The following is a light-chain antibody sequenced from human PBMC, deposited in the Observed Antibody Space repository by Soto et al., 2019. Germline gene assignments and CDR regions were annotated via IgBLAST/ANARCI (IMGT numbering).Light chain of an antibody. CDR2: EVR. CDR3: NSYTSSTTWV. Sequence: QSALTQPASVSGSPGQSITISCTGTSRDVGRYNYVSWYQQHPGKAPKLMIYEVRNRPSGVSSRFSGSKSGNTASLTISGLQAEDEAEYYCNSYTSSTTWVFGGGTKLTVL. J-gene: IGLJ3*02. V-gene: IGLV2-14*01. CDR1: SRDVGRYNY.